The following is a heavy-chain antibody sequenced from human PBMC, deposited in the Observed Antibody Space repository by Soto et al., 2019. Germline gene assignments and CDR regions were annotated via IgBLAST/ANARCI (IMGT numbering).Heavy chain of an antibody. D-gene: IGHD3-22*01. J-gene: IGHJ3*02. CDR1: GYTFTGYY. Sequence: ASVKVSCKASGYTFTGYYMHWVRQAPGQGLEWMGWINPNSGGTNYAQKFQGWVTMTRDTSISTAYMELSRLRSDDTAVYYCARVAGRDDSSGYAFDIWGQGTMVTVSS. CDR2: INPNSGGT. CDR3: ARVAGRDDSSGYAFDI. V-gene: IGHV1-2*04.